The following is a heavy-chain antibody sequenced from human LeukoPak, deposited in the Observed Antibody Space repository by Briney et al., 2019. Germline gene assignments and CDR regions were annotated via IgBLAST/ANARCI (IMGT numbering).Heavy chain of an antibody. V-gene: IGHV4-30-4*01. CDR1: GGSISSGDYY. Sequence: SQTLSLTCTVSGGSISSGDYYWSWIRQPPGKGLEWIAYMYYSGNTYYNPSLKSRVTMSADTSKNQLSLKLSSVTAADTAVYYCARPYYYDSRIDPWGQGILVTVSS. J-gene: IGHJ5*02. CDR3: ARPYYYDSRIDP. CDR2: MYYSGNT. D-gene: IGHD3-22*01.